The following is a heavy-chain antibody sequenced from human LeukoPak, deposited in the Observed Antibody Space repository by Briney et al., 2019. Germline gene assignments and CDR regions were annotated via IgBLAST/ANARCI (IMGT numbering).Heavy chain of an antibody. Sequence: GGSLRLSCAASGFTFSTYAMSWVRQAPGRGLEWVSAISGSSDTTYYADSVKGRFTISRDNSKNTLYLQMNSLRAEDTAVYYCAKQRGHCTNGVCYYFDYWGQGTLVTVSS. CDR1: GFTFSTYA. V-gene: IGHV3-23*01. CDR2: ISGSSDTT. D-gene: IGHD2-8*01. CDR3: AKQRGHCTNGVCYYFDY. J-gene: IGHJ4*02.